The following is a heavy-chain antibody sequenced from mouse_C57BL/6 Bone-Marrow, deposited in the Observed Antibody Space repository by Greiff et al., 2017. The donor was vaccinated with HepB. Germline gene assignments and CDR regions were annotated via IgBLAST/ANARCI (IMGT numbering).Heavy chain of an antibody. CDR1: GFSLSTFGMG. J-gene: IGHJ4*01. CDR2: IWWDDDK. D-gene: IGHD2-4*01. CDR3: ARISLMITSYAMDY. V-gene: IGHV8-8*01. Sequence: ESGPGILQPSQTLSLTCSFSGFSLSTFGMGVGWIRQPSGKGLEWLAHIWWDDDKYYNPALKSRLTISKDTSKNQVFLKIANVDTADTATYYCARISLMITSYAMDYWGQGTSVTVSS.